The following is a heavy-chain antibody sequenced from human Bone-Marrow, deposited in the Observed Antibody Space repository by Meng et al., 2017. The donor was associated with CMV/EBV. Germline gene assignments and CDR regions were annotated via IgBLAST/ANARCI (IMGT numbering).Heavy chain of an antibody. CDR2: IRYDGSNK. V-gene: IGHV3-30*02. J-gene: IGHJ6*02. CDR1: GFTFSSYG. Sequence: GGSLRLSCAASGFTFSSYGMHWVRQAPGKGLEWVAFIRYDGSNKYYADSVEGRFTISRDNSKNTLYLQMNSLRAEDTAVYYCAKDSSSSNSLYGMDVWGQGTTVTVSS. D-gene: IGHD6-6*01. CDR3: AKDSSSSNSLYGMDV.